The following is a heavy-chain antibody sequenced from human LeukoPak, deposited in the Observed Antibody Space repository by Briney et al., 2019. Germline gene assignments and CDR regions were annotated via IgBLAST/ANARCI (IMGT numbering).Heavy chain of an antibody. D-gene: IGHD4-17*01. CDR2: IYYSGST. Sequence: SETLSLTCAVYGGSFSGYYWSWIRQPPGKGLEWIGYIYYSGSTNYNPSLKSRVTISVDTSKNQFSLKLSSVTAADTAVYYCARGPVNGDYVDYWGQGTLVTVSS. CDR3: ARGPVNGDYVDY. J-gene: IGHJ4*02. CDR1: GGSFSGYY. V-gene: IGHV4-59*12.